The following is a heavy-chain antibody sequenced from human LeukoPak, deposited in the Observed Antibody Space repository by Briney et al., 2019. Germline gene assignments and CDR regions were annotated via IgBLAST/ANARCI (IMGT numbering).Heavy chain of an antibody. CDR3: AKDPSYETHYYDSSGYYWNY. CDR2: IYSGGST. D-gene: IGHD3-22*01. J-gene: IGHJ4*02. V-gene: IGHV3-53*01. CDR1: GFTVSSNY. Sequence: PGGSLRLSCAASGFTVSSNYMSWVRQAPGKGLEWVSVIYSGGSTYYADSVKGRFTISRDNSKNTLYLQMNSLRAEDTAVYYCAKDPSYETHYYDSSGYYWNYWGQGTLVTVSS.